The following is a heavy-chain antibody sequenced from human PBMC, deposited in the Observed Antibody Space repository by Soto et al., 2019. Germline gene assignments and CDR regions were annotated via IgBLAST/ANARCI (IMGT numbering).Heavy chain of an antibody. CDR3: ARARDSGIAVAGTVDY. D-gene: IGHD6-19*01. CDR2: ISSSSSTI. CDR1: GFTFSSYS. Sequence: EVQLVESGGGLVQPGGSLRLSCAASGFTFSSYSMNWVRQAPGKGLEWVSYISSSSSTIYYADSVKGRFTISRDNAKNALYQQMNSRRDEDTAVYYCARARDSGIAVAGTVDYWGQGTLVTVSS. J-gene: IGHJ4*02. V-gene: IGHV3-48*02.